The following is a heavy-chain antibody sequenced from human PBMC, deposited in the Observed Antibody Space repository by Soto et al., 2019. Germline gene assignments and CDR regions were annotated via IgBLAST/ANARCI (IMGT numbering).Heavy chain of an antibody. V-gene: IGHV4-39*01. CDR2: IYYSGST. Sequence: SETLSLTCSVSGGSISSSSYYWGWIRQPPGKGLEWIGSIYYSGSTYYNPSLKSRVTISVDTSKNQFSLKLSSVTAADTAVYYCASCSLGLELEVSTRLPYYYMDVWGKGTTVTVSS. CDR1: GGSISSSSYY. J-gene: IGHJ6*03. CDR3: ASCSLGLELEVSTRLPYYYMDV. D-gene: IGHD1-7*01.